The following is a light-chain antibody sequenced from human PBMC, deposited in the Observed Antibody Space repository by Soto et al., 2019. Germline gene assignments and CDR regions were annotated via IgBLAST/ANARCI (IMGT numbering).Light chain of an antibody. Sequence: QSALTQPASVSGSPGQSITISCTGTSSDVGSGNFVSWYQQHPGKAPQLLIYDVSSRPSGVSDRFSASKSDNTASLTISGLQAEDEAEYHCASYTTGVSYVCGTGTKLTVL. CDR1: SSDVGSGNF. J-gene: IGLJ1*01. CDR3: ASYTTGVSYV. CDR2: DVS. V-gene: IGLV2-14*03.